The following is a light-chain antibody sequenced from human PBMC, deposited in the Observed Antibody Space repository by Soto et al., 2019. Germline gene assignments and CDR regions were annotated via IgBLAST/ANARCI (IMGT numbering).Light chain of an antibody. Sequence: QSALTQPASVSGSPGQSITISCTGTSSDVGSYNLVSWYQQHPGKAPKLMIYEVSKRPSGVSNRFSGSKSGNTASLTISGLQAEDEADYYSCSYAGTVVFGGGTKLTVL. CDR1: SSDVGSYNL. V-gene: IGLV2-23*02. J-gene: IGLJ2*01. CDR3: CSYAGTVV. CDR2: EVS.